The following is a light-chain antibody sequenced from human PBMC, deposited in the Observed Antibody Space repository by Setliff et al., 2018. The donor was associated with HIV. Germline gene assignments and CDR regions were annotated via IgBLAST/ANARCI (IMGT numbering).Light chain of an antibody. J-gene: IGLJ1*01. V-gene: IGLV2-14*02. Sequence: QSALTQPASVSGSPGQSITISCTGMNRDSVNHNLVSWYQQHPGEATNLLLFEVNKRPSGLSNRFSGSKSGNMASLTIYGLQAEDEADYYCSSYAGSNSYVFGTGTKVTVL. CDR2: EVN. CDR1: NRDSVNHNL. CDR3: SSYAGSNSYV.